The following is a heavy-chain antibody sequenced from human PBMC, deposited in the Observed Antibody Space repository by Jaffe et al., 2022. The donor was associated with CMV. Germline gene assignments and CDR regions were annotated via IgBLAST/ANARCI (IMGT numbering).Heavy chain of an antibody. CDR2: ISSSSSYI. J-gene: IGHJ4*02. CDR1: GFTFSSYS. D-gene: IGHD2-15*01. V-gene: IGHV3-21*01. CDR3: ARGKGGQTSGYIDY. Sequence: EVQLVESGGGLVKPGGSLRLSCAASGFTFSSYSMNWVRQAPGKGLEWVSSISSSSSYIYYADSVKGRFTISRDNAKNSLYLQMNSLRAEDTAVYYCARGKGGQTSGYIDYWGQGTLVTVSS.